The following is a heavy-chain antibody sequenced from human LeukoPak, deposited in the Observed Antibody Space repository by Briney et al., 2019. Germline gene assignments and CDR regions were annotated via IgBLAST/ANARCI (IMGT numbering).Heavy chain of an antibody. CDR3: ARTFYGSGSYGRYYYYYTDV. CDR2: INHSGST. V-gene: IGHV4-34*01. D-gene: IGHD1-26*01. CDR1: GGSFSGYY. J-gene: IGHJ6*03. Sequence: SETLSLTCAVYGGSFSGYYWSWIRQPPGKGLEWIGEINHSGSTNYNPSLKSRVTISVDTSKNQFSLKLSSVTAADTAVYYCARTFYGSGSYGRYYYYYTDVWGKGTTVTVSS.